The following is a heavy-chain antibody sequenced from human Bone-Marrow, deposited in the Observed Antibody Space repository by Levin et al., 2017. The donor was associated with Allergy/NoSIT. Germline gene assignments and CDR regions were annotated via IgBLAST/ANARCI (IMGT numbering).Heavy chain of an antibody. Sequence: ASVKVSCRASGYIFSDYYMHWVRQAPGQGLEWMGRINPKSGDTDYPPRNQGRVTLTTDTSINTAYMELSGLRFDDTAIFFCTRKNSIGMFDYWGQGTLVTVSS. J-gene: IGHJ4*02. V-gene: IGHV1-2*06. CDR2: INPKSGDT. D-gene: IGHD1-1*01. CDR1: GYIFSDYY. CDR3: TRKNSIGMFDY.